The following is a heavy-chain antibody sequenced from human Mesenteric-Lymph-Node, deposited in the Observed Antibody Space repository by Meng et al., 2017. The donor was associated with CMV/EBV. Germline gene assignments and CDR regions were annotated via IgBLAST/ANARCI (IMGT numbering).Heavy chain of an antibody. D-gene: IGHD6-6*01. CDR3: ARAGWRIAARP. Sequence: GGSLRLSCVASGSTFSGYGMHWVRQAPGKGLEWVAFIRYDGSEIYYADSVKGRFTISRDHSQITLNLQMNSLRTEDTAVYYCARAGWRIAARPWGQGTLVTVSS. CDR2: IRYDGSEI. CDR1: GSTFSGYG. V-gene: IGHV3-30*02. J-gene: IGHJ5*02.